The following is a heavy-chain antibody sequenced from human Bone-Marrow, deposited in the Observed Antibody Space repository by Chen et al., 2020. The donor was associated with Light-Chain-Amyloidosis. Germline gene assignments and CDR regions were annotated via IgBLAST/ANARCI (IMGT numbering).Heavy chain of an antibody. CDR2: IYPDDSDA. D-gene: IGHD5-12*01. Sequence: VQLVQSGPAVKQPGEPLKISCKGSGYTFPNYWIGWVRQMPGKGLEWMGVIYPDDSDARYSPSFEGQVTISADKSITTAYLQWRSLKASDTAMYYCARRRDGYNFDYWGQGTLVTVSS. CDR3: ARRRDGYNFDY. V-gene: IGHV5-51*03. J-gene: IGHJ4*02. CDR1: GYTFPNYW.